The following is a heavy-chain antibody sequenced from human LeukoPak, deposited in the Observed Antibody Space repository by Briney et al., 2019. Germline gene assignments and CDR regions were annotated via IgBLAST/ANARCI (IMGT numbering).Heavy chain of an antibody. Sequence: GGSLRLSCAASGFTFSTHSMHWVRQAPGKGLDWVAVISYDGSNKYYADSVKGRFTISRDNSKNTLYLQMNSLRAEDTAVYYCAKVYYYDSSGYYETETFDYWGQGTLVTVSS. CDR2: ISYDGSNK. CDR3: AKVYYYDSSGYYETETFDY. J-gene: IGHJ4*02. V-gene: IGHV3-30*18. D-gene: IGHD3-22*01. CDR1: GFTFSTHS.